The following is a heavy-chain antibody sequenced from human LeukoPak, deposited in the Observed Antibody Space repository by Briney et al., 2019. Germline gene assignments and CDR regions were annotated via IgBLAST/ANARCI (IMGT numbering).Heavy chain of an antibody. Sequence: GGSLRLSCATSGFSLSDYGMNWVRRAPGKGLEWLSHINSKGAVISYADSVKGRFTISRDTAKNSLYSQMDSLRIEDTAIYFCARDPDGDYDFDYWGQGTLVTVSS. J-gene: IGHJ4*02. V-gene: IGHV3-48*01. CDR3: ARDPDGDYDFDY. CDR1: GFSLSDYG. CDR2: INSKGAVI. D-gene: IGHD4-17*01.